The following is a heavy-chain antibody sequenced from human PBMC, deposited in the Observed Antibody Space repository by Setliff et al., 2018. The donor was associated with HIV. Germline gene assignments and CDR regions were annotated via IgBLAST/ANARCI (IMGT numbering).Heavy chain of an antibody. V-gene: IGHV1-18*01. J-gene: IGHJ3*02. D-gene: IGHD3-22*01. CDR1: GYTFTSYG. CDR3: ARKGYYDSSGPIKGNAFDI. CDR2: ISAYNGNT. Sequence: GASVKVSCKASGYTFTSYGISWVRQAPGQGLEWMGWISAYNGNTNYAPKLQGRVTMTTDTSTSTAYMELRSLRSDDTAVYYCARKGYYDSSGPIKGNAFDIWGQGTMVTVSS.